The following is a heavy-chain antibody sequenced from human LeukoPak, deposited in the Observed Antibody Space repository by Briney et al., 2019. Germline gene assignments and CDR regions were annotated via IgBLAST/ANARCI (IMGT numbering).Heavy chain of an antibody. CDR3: WRGAQWLRKYFLAY. V-gene: IGHV3-30*04. J-gene: IGHJ4*02. Sequence: PGWSLRLSRAASGFAFSNYNMHWLRQAPGKGLEWVATIAYNGDDIYYADSVRGRFTISRDTSINTLYLQMNSLRGEDTTVYLCWRGAQWLRKYFLAYGGQGTLLSVSS. CDR2: IAYNGDDI. CDR1: GFAFSNYN. D-gene: IGHD6-19*01.